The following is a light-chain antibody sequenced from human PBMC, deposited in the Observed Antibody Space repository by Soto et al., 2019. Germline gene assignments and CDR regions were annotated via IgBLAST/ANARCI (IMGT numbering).Light chain of an antibody. CDR3: AAWDDSRGGF. CDR1: SSNIESNY. J-gene: IGLJ1*01. Sequence: QSVLTQPPSASGTPGQRVTICCSGSSSNIESNYVYWCQQFPGTAPKLLIYRNSQRPSGVPDRFSGSKSGTSASLAISGLRSEDEADYYCAAWDDSRGGFFGTGTKLTVL. V-gene: IGLV1-47*01. CDR2: RNS.